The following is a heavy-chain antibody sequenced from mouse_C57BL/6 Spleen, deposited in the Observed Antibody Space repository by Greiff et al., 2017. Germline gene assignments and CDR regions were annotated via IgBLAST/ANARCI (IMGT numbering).Heavy chain of an antibody. D-gene: IGHD2-10*02. CDR1: GYTFTDYN. CDR3: EEGPSSSEY. J-gene: IGHJ2*01. CDR2: INPNNGGT. Sequence: VQLQQSGPELVKPGASVKISCKASGYTFTDYNMNWVKQSHGKSLEWIGAINPNNGGTGYNQRFKGKATLTVDKSSSTAYVELRSLTSEDAAVYYCEEGPSSSEYWGQGTTLTVSS. V-gene: IGHV1-26*01.